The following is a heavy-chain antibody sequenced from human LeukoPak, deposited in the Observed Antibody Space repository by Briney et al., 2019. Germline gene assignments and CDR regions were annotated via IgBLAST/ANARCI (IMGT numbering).Heavy chain of an antibody. V-gene: IGHV4-59*08. CDR1: GGSISTYY. D-gene: IGHD5-12*01. CDR3: AGPVYSGDENDAFDI. CDR2: IYYSGST. J-gene: IGHJ3*02. Sequence: SETLSLTCTVSGGSISTYYWSWIRQSPGRGLEWIGYIYYSGSTNYNPSLKSRVTMSVDTSKNQFSLKLTSVTAADTAVYYCAGPVYSGDENDAFDIWGQGTMVTVSS.